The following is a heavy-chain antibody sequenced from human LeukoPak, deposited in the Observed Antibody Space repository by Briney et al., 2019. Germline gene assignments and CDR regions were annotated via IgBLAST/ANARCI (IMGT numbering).Heavy chain of an antibody. Sequence: GGSLRLSCAASGFTFSSYGMHWVRQAPGKGLEWVAFIRYDGSNKYYADSVKGRFTISRDNSKNTLYLRMNSLRAEDTAVYYRAKDSGWELGNAFDIWGQGTMVTVSS. D-gene: IGHD1-26*01. CDR1: GFTFSSYG. J-gene: IGHJ3*02. CDR2: IRYDGSNK. CDR3: AKDSGWELGNAFDI. V-gene: IGHV3-30*02.